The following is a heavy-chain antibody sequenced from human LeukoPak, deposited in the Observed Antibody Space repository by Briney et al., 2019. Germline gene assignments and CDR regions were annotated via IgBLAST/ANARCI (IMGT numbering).Heavy chain of an antibody. CDR2: IIPIFGTP. J-gene: IGHJ5*02. D-gene: IGHD2-15*01. Sequence: PVKVSCKASGGTFRSSAITWVRQPPGQGLEWMGGIIPIFGTPNYAQNFQGRVTITADESTSTAYMELSSLRSGDTAVYYCARGGGYCSGGSCYNWFDPWGQGTLVTVSS. CDR1: GGTFRSSA. V-gene: IGHV1-69*13. CDR3: ARGGGYCSGGSCYNWFDP.